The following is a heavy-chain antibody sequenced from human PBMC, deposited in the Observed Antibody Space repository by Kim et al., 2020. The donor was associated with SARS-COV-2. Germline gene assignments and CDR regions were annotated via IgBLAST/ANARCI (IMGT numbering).Heavy chain of an antibody. Sequence: VKGRFTISRDNAKKSRYLQMNSLRAEDTALYYCVKGGSTSGLGYYYSMDVWGKGTTVTVSS. CDR3: VKGGSTSGLGYYYSMDV. J-gene: IGHJ6*03. D-gene: IGHD2-2*01. V-gene: IGHV3-9*01.